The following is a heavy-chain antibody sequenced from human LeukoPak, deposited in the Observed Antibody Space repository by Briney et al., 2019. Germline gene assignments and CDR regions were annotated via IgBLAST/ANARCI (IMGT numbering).Heavy chain of an antibody. CDR1: GGSITTSSLY. V-gene: IGHV4-39*01. CDR3: VRAVGAVAGPGDWFDP. J-gene: IGHJ5*02. CDR2: FYYTGDI. Sequence: SETLSLTCSVSGGSITTSSLYWGWIRQTRGRGLEWIVTFYYTGDIYYNRSHKRRATIAVDTSKDQFFLGLSSVTAADTAVYYCVRAVGAVAGPGDWFDPWGPGTLVTVSS. D-gene: IGHD6-19*01.